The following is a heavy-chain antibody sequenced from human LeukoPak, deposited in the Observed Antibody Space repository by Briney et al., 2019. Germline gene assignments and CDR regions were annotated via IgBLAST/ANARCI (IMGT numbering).Heavy chain of an antibody. CDR2: LSGAGDGT. CDR3: ARAESSYYYYYGMDV. V-gene: IGHV3-23*01. D-gene: IGHD3-10*01. CDR1: GFTFSNYA. Sequence: PGGSLRLSCAASGFTFSNYAMSWVRQAPGKGLEWVSALSGAGDGTYYADSVKGRFTISRDNAKNSLYLQMNSLRAEDTAVYYCARAESSYYYYYGMDVWGQGTTVTVSS. J-gene: IGHJ6*02.